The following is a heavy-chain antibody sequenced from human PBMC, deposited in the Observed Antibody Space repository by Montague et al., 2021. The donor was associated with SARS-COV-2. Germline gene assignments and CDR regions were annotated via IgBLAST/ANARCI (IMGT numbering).Heavy chain of an antibody. CDR2: IYYSGST. Sequence: SETLSLTCTVSGGSISSSSYYWGWIRQPPGKGLEWIGSIYYSGSTYYNPSLKSRVTMSVDTSKNQFSLKLSSVTAADTAVYYCARQEADIVGATAFDYWGQGTLVTVSS. CDR3: ARQEADIVGATAFDY. D-gene: IGHD1-26*01. V-gene: IGHV4-39*01. J-gene: IGHJ4*02. CDR1: GGSISSSSYY.